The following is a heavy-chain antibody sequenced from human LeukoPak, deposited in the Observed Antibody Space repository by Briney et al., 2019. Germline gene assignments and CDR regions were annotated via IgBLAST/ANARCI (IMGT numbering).Heavy chain of an antibody. CDR1: GDSISIYY. Sequence: PSETLSLICSVSGDSISIYYWSWIRQPPGKGLEWIGYIDHTGSTNYNPSLKSRVTMSEDTSKNQFSLKLSSVTAADTAVYYCARDRYYYGSGSYNYFDYWGQGTLVTVSS. CDR2: IDHTGST. D-gene: IGHD3-10*01. CDR3: ARDRYYYGSGSYNYFDY. J-gene: IGHJ4*02. V-gene: IGHV4-59*12.